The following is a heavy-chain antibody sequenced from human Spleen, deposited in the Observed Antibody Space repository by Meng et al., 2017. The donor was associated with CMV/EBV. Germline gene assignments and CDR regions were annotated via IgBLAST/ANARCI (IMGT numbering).Heavy chain of an antibody. J-gene: IGHJ4*02. CDR3: VRDGGYSSGWFDY. Sequence: GESLKISCAASGFTFSSYSMNWVRQAPGKGLEWVSIINWNGGSTGYGDSVKGRFTVSRDNAKNSLYLQMNSLRAEDTALYYCVRDGGYSSGWFDYWGQGTLVTVSS. V-gene: IGHV3-20*04. CDR2: INWNGGST. D-gene: IGHD6-19*01. CDR1: GFTFSSYS.